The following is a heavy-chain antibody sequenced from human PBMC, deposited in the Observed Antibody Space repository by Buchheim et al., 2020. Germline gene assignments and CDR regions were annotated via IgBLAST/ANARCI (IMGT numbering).Heavy chain of an antibody. V-gene: IGHV2-70*15. Sequence: QVTLRESGPALVKPTQTLTLTCTFSGFSLSTSGMCVSWIRQPPGKALEWLARIDWDDDKYYSTSLKTRLTISKDTSKNQVALTMTNMDPVDTATYYCARIRIVGAKGYYGMDVWGQGTT. J-gene: IGHJ6*02. CDR3: ARIRIVGAKGYYGMDV. D-gene: IGHD1-26*01. CDR1: GFSLSTSGMC. CDR2: IDWDDDK.